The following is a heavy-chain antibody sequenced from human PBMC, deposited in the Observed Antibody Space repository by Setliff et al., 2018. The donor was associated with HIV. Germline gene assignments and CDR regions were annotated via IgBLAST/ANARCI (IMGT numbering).Heavy chain of an antibody. CDR2: IYHTGST. D-gene: IGHD6-13*01. J-gene: IGHJ3*02. Sequence: SETLSLTCTVSGGSISSHYWSLIRQPPGKDLEWIGSIYHTGSTNYNPSLKSRVMISVDKSKNQFSLKLTSVTAADTAVYYCARDSSSWSDAFDIWGQGTMVTVSS. V-gene: IGHV4-59*11. CDR1: GGSISSHY. CDR3: ARDSSSWSDAFDI.